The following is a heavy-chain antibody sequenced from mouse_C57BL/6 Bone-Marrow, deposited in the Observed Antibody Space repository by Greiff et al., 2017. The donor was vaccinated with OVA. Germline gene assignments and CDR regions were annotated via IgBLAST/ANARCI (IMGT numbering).Heavy chain of an antibody. CDR2: ISSGGSYT. V-gene: IGHV5-6*02. Sequence: EVKLVESGGDLVKPGGSLKLSCAASGFTFSSYGMSWVRQTPDKRLEWVATISSGGSYTYYPDSVKGRFTISRDNAKNTLYLQMSSLKSEDTAMYYCARRRAYYDYDGCAYWGQGTLVTVSA. D-gene: IGHD2-4*01. CDR1: GFTFSSYG. CDR3: ARRRAYYDYDGCAY. J-gene: IGHJ3*01.